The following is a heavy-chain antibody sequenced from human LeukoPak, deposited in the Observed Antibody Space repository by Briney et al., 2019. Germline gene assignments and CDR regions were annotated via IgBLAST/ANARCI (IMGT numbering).Heavy chain of an antibody. Sequence: GASVKVSCEASGYTFTSYAIHWVRQAPGQRLEWMGWISAGNGNRKYSQKFQDRVTITRETSATTAYMELNSLTSEDTAVYYCARVSDDSGWNFDYWGQGTLVAVSS. CDR2: ISAGNGNR. J-gene: IGHJ4*02. D-gene: IGHD6-19*01. V-gene: IGHV1-3*01. CDR1: GYTFTSYA. CDR3: ARVSDDSGWNFDY.